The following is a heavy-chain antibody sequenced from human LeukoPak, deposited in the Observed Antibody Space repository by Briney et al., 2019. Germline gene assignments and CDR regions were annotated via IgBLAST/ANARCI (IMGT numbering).Heavy chain of an antibody. Sequence: GGSLRLSCAASGFTFSNAWMSWVRQAPGKGLEWVGRIKSKTDGGTTDYAAPVKGRFTISRDDSKNTLYLQMNSLKTEDTAVYYCTTDGGRNDFWSGYYRRTDDDAFDIWGQGAMVTVSS. CDR2: IKSKTDGGTT. V-gene: IGHV3-15*01. CDR3: TTDGGRNDFWSGYYRRTDDDAFDI. J-gene: IGHJ3*02. CDR1: GFTFSNAW. D-gene: IGHD3-3*01.